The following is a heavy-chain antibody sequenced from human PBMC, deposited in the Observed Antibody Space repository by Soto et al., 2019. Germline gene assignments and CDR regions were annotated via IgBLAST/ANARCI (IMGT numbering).Heavy chain of an antibody. J-gene: IGHJ4*02. CDR1: GFTFSSYS. D-gene: IGHD2-15*01. CDR3: ARDPDIVVVVAATPTFDY. V-gene: IGHV3-21*01. Sequence: PGGSLRLSCAASGFTFSSYSMNWVRQAPGKGLEWVSSISSSSSYIYYADSVKGRFTISRDNAKNSLYLQMNSLRAEDTAVYYCARDPDIVVVVAATPTFDYWGQGTLVTVSS. CDR2: ISSSSSYI.